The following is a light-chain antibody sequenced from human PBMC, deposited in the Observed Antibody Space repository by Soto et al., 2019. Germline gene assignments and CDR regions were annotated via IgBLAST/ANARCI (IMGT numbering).Light chain of an antibody. V-gene: IGLV2-14*01. CDR2: GVK. Sequence: QSVLTQPASVSGSPGQSITISCTGSGXDIGAYDYVSWYQQHPGKAPKLLIYGVKNRPSGVSYRFSASKSAFTASLTISGLQAEDEAHYYCSSYATSYFYVFGPATKVTVL. J-gene: IGLJ1*01. CDR1: GXDIGAYDY. CDR3: SSYATSYFYV.